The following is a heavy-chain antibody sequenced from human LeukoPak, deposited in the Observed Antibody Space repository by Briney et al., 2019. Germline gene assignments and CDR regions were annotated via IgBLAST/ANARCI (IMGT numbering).Heavy chain of an antibody. D-gene: IGHD5-12*01. V-gene: IGHV3-30*02. CDR3: AKAPGGGYDRWVYFDY. CDR1: GFTFSSYG. J-gene: IGHJ4*02. CDR2: IRYDGSSK. Sequence: GGSLRLSCAASGFTFSSYGMHWVRQAPGKGLEWVTFIRYDGSSKYYADSVKGRFTISRDNSKNTLYLQMNSLRAEDTAVYYCAKAPGGGYDRWVYFDYWGQGTLVTISS.